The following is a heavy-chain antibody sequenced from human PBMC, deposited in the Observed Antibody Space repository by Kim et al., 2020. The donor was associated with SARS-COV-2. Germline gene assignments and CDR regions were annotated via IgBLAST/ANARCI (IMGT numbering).Heavy chain of an antibody. V-gene: IGHV3-74*03. J-gene: IGHJ6*02. CDR2: ISRGGGFT. Sequence: GGSLRLSCAASRFAFSTAWMRWVRQAPGKGLLCVSRISRGGGFTQYADSVKGRFTISRDNSKNTLYLQMNRLGADDTAVYYCAKEVWGQAGTWGLEIT. D-gene: IGHD3-16*01. CDR1: RFAFSTAW. CDR3: AKEVWGQAGT.